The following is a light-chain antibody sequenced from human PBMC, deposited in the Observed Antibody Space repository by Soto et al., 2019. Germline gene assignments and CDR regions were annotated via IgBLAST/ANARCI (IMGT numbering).Light chain of an antibody. V-gene: IGKV1-33*01. CDR2: DAS. J-gene: IGKJ3*01. Sequence: DIQMTQSPSPLSASVGDRVTVTCRASQSISRYLNWYQHKPGKAPKLLIYDASILEAGVPSRFSGSGSGTDFTFTISSLQPEDVATYYCQKCDYLPIFGPGTTVDFK. CDR3: QKCDYLPI. CDR1: QSISRY.